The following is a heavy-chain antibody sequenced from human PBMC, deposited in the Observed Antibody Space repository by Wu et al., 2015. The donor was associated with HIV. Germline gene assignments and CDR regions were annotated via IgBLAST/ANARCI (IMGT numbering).Heavy chain of an antibody. J-gene: IGHJ6*02. CDR1: GGTFSSYA. D-gene: IGHD2-15*01. CDR2: IIPIFGTA. Sequence: QVQLVQSGAEVKKPGSSVKVSCKASGGTFSSYAISWVRQAPGQGLEWMGRIIPIFGTANYAQKFQGRVTITADESTSTAYMELSSLRSEDTAVYYCARVGVRDCSGGSCWLHYYYYGMDVWGQGDHGHRLL. V-gene: IGHV1-69*13. CDR3: ARVGVRDCSGGSCWLHYYYYGMDV.